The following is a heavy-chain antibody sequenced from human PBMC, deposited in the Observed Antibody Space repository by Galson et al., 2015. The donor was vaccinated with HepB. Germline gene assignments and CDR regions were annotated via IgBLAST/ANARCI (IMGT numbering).Heavy chain of an antibody. J-gene: IGHJ4*02. CDR2: FDPEDGET. D-gene: IGHD3-16*02. CDR3: ATYYVWGSYRSLNFDY. V-gene: IGHV1-24*01. CDR1: GYTLTELS. Sequence: SVKVSCKVSGYTLTELSMHWVRQAPGKGLEWMGGFDPEDGETIYAQKFQGRVTMTEDTSTDTAYMELSSLRSEDTAVYYCATYYVWGSYRSLNFDYWGQGTLVTVPS.